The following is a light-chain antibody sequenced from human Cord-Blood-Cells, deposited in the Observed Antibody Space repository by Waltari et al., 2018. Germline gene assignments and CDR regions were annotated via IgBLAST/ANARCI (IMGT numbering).Light chain of an antibody. J-gene: IGKJ1*01. Sequence: EIVLTLPPAPLSLSPEAPATLSCSAGQSVSSSLAWYQQKPGQPARLLIYDASNRATGVPARLCGSGSGTEVTPIISSREHEDFLVYYCQQRSNRHPTFGQGTKVEIK. CDR2: DAS. V-gene: IGKV3-11*01. CDR3: QQRSNRHPT. CDR1: QSVSSS.